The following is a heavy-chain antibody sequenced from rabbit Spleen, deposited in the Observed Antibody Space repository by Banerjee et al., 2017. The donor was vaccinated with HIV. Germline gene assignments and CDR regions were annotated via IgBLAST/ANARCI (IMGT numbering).Heavy chain of an antibody. CDR1: GFSFSTSYW. CDR3: ARYEDINGHLDL. CDR2: IRGGSSGST. V-gene: IGHV1S45*01. J-gene: IGHJ4*01. Sequence: QEQLEESGGDLVKPEGSLTLTCTASGFSFSTSYWICWVRQAPGKGLQWIACIRGGSSGSTYYSTWAKGRFTISKTSSTTVTLQLNSLTAADTATYFCARYEDINGHLDLWGQGTLVTVS. D-gene: IGHD1-1*01.